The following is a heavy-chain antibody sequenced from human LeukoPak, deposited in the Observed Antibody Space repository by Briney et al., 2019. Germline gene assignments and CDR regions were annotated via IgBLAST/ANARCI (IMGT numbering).Heavy chain of an antibody. D-gene: IGHD3-22*01. J-gene: IGHJ3*02. CDR2: INPNSGGT. Sequence: ASVKVSCKASGYTFTGYCMHWVRQAPGQGLEWMGWINPNSGGTNYAQKFQGRVTMTRDTSISTAYMELSRLRSDDTAVYYCARDTTYYYDSSGYPYDAFDIWGQGTMVTVSS. CDR3: ARDTTYYYDSSGYPYDAFDI. V-gene: IGHV1-2*02. CDR1: GYTFTGYC.